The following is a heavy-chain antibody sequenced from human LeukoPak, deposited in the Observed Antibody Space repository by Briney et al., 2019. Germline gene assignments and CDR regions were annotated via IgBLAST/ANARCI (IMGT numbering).Heavy chain of an antibody. Sequence: IPSETLSLTCTVSGGSIGSYYWSWIRQPPGKGLEWIGYIYYSGSTNYNPSLKSRLTISVDTSKNQFSLKLSSVTAADTAVYYCARLSVKQLVRQYYFDYWGQGTLVTVSS. CDR2: IYYSGST. CDR1: GGSIGSYY. CDR3: ARLSVKQLVRQYYFDY. V-gene: IGHV4-59*08. D-gene: IGHD6-6*01. J-gene: IGHJ4*02.